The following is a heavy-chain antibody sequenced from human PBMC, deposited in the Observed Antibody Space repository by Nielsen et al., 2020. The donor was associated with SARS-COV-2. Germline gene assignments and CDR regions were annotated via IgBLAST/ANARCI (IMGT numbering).Heavy chain of an antibody. CDR3: ARGYGGRSRTMVRGVRVENWFDP. D-gene: IGHD3-10*01. CDR2: IYYSGST. Sequence: PGKGLEWIGYIYYSGSTNYNPSLKSRVTISVDTSKNQFSLKLSSVTAADTAVYYCARGYGGRSRTMVRGVRVENWFDPWGQGTLVTVSS. V-gene: IGHV4-61*06. J-gene: IGHJ5*02.